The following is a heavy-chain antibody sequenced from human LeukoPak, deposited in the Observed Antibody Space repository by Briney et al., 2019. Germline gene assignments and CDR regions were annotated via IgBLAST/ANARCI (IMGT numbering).Heavy chain of an antibody. V-gene: IGHV3-7*01. J-gene: IGHJ4*02. CDR2: IKKDASVK. Sequence: GGSLRLSCAASEFTFSNYWMSWVRQAPGKGLEWLANIKKDASVKYNVDSVKGRFSISKDNAKNSVYLQMNSLRAEDTAVYYCARETPYSNTWTDFDFWGEGTLVTVSS. CDR1: EFTFSNYW. CDR3: ARETPYSNTWTDFDF. D-gene: IGHD6-13*01.